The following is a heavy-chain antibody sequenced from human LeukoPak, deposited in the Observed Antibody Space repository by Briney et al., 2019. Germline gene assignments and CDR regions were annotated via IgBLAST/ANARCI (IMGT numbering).Heavy chain of an antibody. V-gene: IGHV3-21*01. CDR3: ARQPRDYCDSSGYYYAAYFDY. CDR1: GFTFSSYS. D-gene: IGHD3-22*01. CDR2: ISSSSSYI. Sequence: GGSLRLSCAASGFTFSSYSMNWVRQAPGKGLEWVSSISSSSSYIYYADSVKGRFTISRDNAKNSLYLQMNSLRAEDTAVYYCARQPRDYCDSSGYYYAAYFDYWGQGTLVTVSS. J-gene: IGHJ4*02.